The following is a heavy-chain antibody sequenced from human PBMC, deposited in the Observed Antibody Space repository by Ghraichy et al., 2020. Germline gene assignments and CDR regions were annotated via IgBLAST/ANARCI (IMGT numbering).Heavy chain of an antibody. CDR2: IYYSGST. CDR3: ARIKKLTTVTLYDAFDI. J-gene: IGHJ3*02. CDR1: GGSISSSSYY. Sequence: SQTLSLTCIVSGGSISSSSYYWGWIRQPPGKGLEWIGSIYYSGSTYYNPSLKSRVTISVDTSKNQFSLKLSSVTAADTAVYHCARIKKLTTVTLYDAFDIWGQGTMVTVSS. V-gene: IGHV4-39*01. D-gene: IGHD4-17*01.